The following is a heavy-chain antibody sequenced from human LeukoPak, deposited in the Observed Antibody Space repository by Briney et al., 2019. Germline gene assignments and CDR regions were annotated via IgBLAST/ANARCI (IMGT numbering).Heavy chain of an antibody. CDR3: ARDRKDCSSTSCYDYYYYMDV. CDR1: GYTFTSYD. D-gene: IGHD2-2*01. CDR2: MNPNSGNT. J-gene: IGHJ6*03. Sequence: ASVKVSCKASGYTFTSYDINWVRQATGQGLEWMGWMNPNSGNTGYAQKFQGRVTMTRNTSISTAYMELSSLRSEDTAVYYCARDRKDCSSTSCYDYYYYMDVWGKGTTVTVSS. V-gene: IGHV1-8*01.